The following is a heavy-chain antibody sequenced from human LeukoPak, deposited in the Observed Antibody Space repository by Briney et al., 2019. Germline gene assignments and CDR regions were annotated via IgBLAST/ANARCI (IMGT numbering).Heavy chain of an antibody. CDR1: GFTFSSYA. J-gene: IGHJ4*02. Sequence: GGSLRLSCAASGFTFSSYAMSWVRQAPGKGLEWVSSISESGSNTDYADSVKGRFTISRDNSKNTLYLQMNSLRAEDTAIYYCARQWLVNGWGQGTLVTVSS. CDR3: ARQWLVNG. V-gene: IGHV3-23*01. CDR2: ISESGSNT. D-gene: IGHD6-19*01.